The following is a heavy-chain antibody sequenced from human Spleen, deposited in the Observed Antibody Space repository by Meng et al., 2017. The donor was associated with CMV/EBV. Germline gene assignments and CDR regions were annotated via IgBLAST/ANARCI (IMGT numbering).Heavy chain of an antibody. CDR1: GYTFSTYG. V-gene: IGHV1-46*01. J-gene: IGHJ3*02. Sequence: ASVKVSCKASGYTFSTYGINWVRQAPGQGLEWMGIINPSGGSTSYAQKFQGRVTMTRDTSTSTVYMELSSLRSEDTAVYYCARFLCCSSSGSPYAFDIWGQGTVVTVSS. CDR3: ARFLCCSSSGSPYAFDI. D-gene: IGHD2-2*01. CDR2: INPSGGST.